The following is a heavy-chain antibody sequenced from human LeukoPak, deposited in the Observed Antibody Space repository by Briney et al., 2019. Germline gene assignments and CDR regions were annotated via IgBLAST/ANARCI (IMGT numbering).Heavy chain of an antibody. V-gene: IGHV3-9*01. CDR2: ISWNSGSI. D-gene: IGHD6-19*01. CDR1: GFTFDDYA. J-gene: IGHJ4*02. Sequence: TGRSLRLSCAASGFTFDDYAMHWVRQAPGKGLEWVSGISWNSGSIGYADSVKGRFTISRDNAKNSVYLQMNSLRAEDTGLYYFAKPGSIAVAGNVYDYWGQGTLVTVSS. CDR3: AKPGSIAVAGNVYDY.